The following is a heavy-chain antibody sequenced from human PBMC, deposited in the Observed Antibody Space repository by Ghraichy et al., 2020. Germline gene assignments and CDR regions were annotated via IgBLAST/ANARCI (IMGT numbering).Heavy chain of an antibody. D-gene: IGHD3-22*01. Sequence: SETLSLTCTVSGGSISSGGYYWSWIRQHPGKGLEWIGYIYYSGSTYYNPSLKSRVTISVDTSKNQFSLKLSSVTAADTAVYYCARGGSSGYYHYYGMDVWGQGTTVTVSS. CDR1: GGSISSGGYY. J-gene: IGHJ6*02. V-gene: IGHV4-31*03. CDR3: ARGGSSGYYHYYGMDV. CDR2: IYYSGST.